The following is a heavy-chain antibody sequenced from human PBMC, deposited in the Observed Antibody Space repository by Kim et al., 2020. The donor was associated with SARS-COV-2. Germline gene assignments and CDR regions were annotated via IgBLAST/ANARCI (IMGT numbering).Heavy chain of an antibody. CDR3: ARYASGSYKFDS. Sequence: ASVKVSCKASGYTFGTYDINWVRQATGQGLEWLGWMNSNSGNTGYAQKFQGRVTVTWDTSISTAYMELSSLRSEDTAVYYCARYASGSYKFDSWGQGTLV. CDR1: GYTFGTYD. J-gene: IGHJ4*02. CDR2: MNSNSGNT. D-gene: IGHD3-10*01. V-gene: IGHV1-8*01.